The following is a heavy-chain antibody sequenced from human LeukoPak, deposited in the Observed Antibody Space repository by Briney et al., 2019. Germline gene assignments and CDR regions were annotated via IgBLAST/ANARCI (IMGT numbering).Heavy chain of an antibody. J-gene: IGHJ4*02. CDR1: GFTFSSYG. Sequence: PGRSLRLSCAASGFTFSSYGMHWVRQAPGKGLEWVAVIWYGGTNECYADSVKGRFTISRDNAKNSLYLQMNSLRAEDTAVYYCARGKPAAFFDYWGQGTLVTVSS. V-gene: IGHV3-33*08. CDR2: IWYGGTNE. D-gene: IGHD2-2*01. CDR3: ARGKPAAFFDY.